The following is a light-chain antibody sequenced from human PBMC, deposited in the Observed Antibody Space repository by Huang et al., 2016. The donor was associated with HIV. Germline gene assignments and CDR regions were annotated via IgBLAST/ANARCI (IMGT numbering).Light chain of an antibody. Sequence: EIVMTQSPATLSVSPGEGATLSCRASPRGSINLAWYQQKVGQAPRLLIYAASTRATGSPARFSGSVSGTEFTLTISTLQSEDFAVYYCQQYNSWPPLTFGGGTKVEIK. CDR2: AAS. CDR1: PRGSIN. V-gene: IGKV3-15*01. J-gene: IGKJ4*01. CDR3: QQYNSWPPLT.